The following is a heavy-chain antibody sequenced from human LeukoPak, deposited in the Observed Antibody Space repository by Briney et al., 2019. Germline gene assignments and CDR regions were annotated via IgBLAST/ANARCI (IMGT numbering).Heavy chain of an antibody. J-gene: IGHJ5*02. V-gene: IGHV4-34*01. CDR2: INHSGST. Sequence: SETLSLTCAVYGGSFSGYYWSWIRQPPGKGLEWIGEINHSGSTNYDPSLKSRVTISVDTSKNQFSLKLSSVTAADTAVYYCARGPRYGSRKFDLWGQGTLVTVSS. D-gene: IGHD5-18*01. CDR1: GGSFSGYY. CDR3: ARGPRYGSRKFDL.